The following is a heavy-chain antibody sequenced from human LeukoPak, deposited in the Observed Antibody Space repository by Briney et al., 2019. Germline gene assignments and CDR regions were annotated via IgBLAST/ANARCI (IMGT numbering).Heavy chain of an antibody. CDR2: IYYSGST. V-gene: IGHV4-59*01. Sequence: SETLSLTCTVSGDSLSSYYWSWIRQPPGKGLEWIGYIYYSGSTNYNPSLKSQVTISVDTSKNQFSLKLSSVTAADTAVYYCAREAYYDSSGYYTSWGQGTLVTVSS. CDR3: AREAYYDSSGYYTS. CDR1: GDSLSSYY. D-gene: IGHD3-22*01. J-gene: IGHJ4*02.